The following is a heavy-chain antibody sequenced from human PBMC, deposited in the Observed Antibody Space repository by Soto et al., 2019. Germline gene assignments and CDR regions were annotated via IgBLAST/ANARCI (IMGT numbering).Heavy chain of an antibody. J-gene: IGHJ5*02. V-gene: IGHV1-46*01. CDR2: INPHGGST. D-gene: IGHD3-3*01. CDR3: ARSSGGNFGIIIEGSNWFDP. Sequence: VKVSCKAPGDTFTSYYLNWVRQAPGQGLEWMGVINPHGGSTKYAQKFQGRITMTRDTSRSTVYMELSSLRSDDTAIYYCARSSGGNFGIIIEGSNWFDPWGQGTLVTVSS. CDR1: GDTFTSYY.